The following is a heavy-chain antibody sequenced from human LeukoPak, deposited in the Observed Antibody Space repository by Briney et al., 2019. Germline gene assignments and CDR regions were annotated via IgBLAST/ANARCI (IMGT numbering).Heavy chain of an antibody. Sequence: GGSLRLSCAASGFSFNSYWMHWVRQAPGKGLVWVSRISSDGGSSRYADSVKGRFTISRDNAKNTLYLQINSLRAEDTAVYYCVRDSSATDPHLWGQGTLVTVSS. D-gene: IGHD5-12*01. CDR3: VRDSSATDPHL. CDR1: GFSFNSYW. V-gene: IGHV3-74*01. J-gene: IGHJ5*02. CDR2: ISSDGGSS.